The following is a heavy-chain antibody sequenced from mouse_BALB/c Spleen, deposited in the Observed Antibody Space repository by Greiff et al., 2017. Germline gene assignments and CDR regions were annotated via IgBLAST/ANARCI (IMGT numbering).Heavy chain of an antibody. D-gene: IGHD1-1*01. J-gene: IGHJ4*01. CDR2: IDPANGNT. CDR1: GFNIKDTY. CDR3: ARGVGMDY. Sequence: EVHLVESGAELVKPGASVKLSCTASGFNIKDTYMHWVKQRPEQGLEWIGRIDPANGNTKYDPKFQGKATITADTSSNTAYLQLSSLTSEDTAVYYCARGVGMDYWGQGTSVTVSS. V-gene: IGHV14-3*02.